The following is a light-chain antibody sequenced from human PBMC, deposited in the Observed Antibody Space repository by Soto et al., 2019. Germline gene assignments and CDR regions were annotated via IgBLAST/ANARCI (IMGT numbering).Light chain of an antibody. CDR2: WAS. V-gene: IGKV4-1*01. J-gene: IGKJ1*01. CDR3: QQYYSTPWT. CDR1: QSVLYSSNNKNY. Sequence: DIVMTQSPDSLAVSLGERATINCKSSQSVLYSSNNKNYLAWYQQKPGQPPKLLIYWASTRESGVPDRFSGSGSGAVFTLTISSLQADDVAVYYCQQYYSTPWTFGQGTKVEIK.